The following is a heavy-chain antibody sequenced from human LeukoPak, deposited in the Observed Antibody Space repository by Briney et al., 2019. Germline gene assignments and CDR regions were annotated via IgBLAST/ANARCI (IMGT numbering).Heavy chain of an antibody. J-gene: IGHJ4*02. V-gene: IGHV4-34*01. CDR3: AREEVAGPDY. CDR1: GGSFSGYY. CDR2: INHSGST. Sequence: PSETLSLTCAVYGGSFSGYYWSWIRQPPGKGLEWIGEINHSGSTNYNPSLKSRVTISVDTSKNQFSLKLSSVTAADTAVYYCAREEVAGPDYWGQGTLVTVSS. D-gene: IGHD2-15*01.